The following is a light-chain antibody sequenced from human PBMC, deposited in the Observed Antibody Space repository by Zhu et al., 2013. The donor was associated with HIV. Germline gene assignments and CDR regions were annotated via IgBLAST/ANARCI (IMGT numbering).Light chain of an antibody. V-gene: IGKV3-20*01. CDR3: QQYGTSPLYS. J-gene: IGKJ2*03. Sequence: EIILTQSPGTLSLSPGERVSLSCRASEAVSSRYFAWYLQKPGLSPRLLIYGTSKRAPGIPDRFSGSGSGTDFTLTITRLEPEDFGVYYCQQYGTSPLYSFGPGTKLEIK. CDR1: EAVSSRY. CDR2: GTS.